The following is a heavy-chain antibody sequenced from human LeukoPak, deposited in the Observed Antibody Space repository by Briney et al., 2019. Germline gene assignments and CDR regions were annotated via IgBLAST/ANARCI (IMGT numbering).Heavy chain of an antibody. CDR2: MNPNSGNT. CDR3: ATAGTHYYYYYYMDV. Sequence: GASVKVSCKASGYTFTSYDINWVRQATGQGLEWMGWMNPNSGNTGYAQKLQGRVTMTRNTSISTAYMELSSLRSEDTAVYYCATAGTHYYYYYYMDVWGKGTTVTISS. D-gene: IGHD6-13*01. J-gene: IGHJ6*03. V-gene: IGHV1-8*01. CDR1: GYTFTSYD.